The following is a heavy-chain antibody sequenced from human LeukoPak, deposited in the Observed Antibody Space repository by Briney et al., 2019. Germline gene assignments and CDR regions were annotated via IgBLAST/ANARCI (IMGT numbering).Heavy chain of an antibody. J-gene: IGHJ4*02. D-gene: IGHD2-8*01. Sequence: SVKVSCKASGGTFSSYAISWVRQAPGQGLEWMGRIIPIFGTANYAQKFQGRVTITTDESTSTVYMELSSMSSEDTAVYYCASGRVGMVYASTHFDYWGQGTLVTVSS. V-gene: IGHV1-69*05. CDR2: IIPIFGTA. CDR3: ASGRVGMVYASTHFDY. CDR1: GGTFSSYA.